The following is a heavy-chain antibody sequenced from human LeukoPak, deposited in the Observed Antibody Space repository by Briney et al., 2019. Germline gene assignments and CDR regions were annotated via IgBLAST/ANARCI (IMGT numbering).Heavy chain of an antibody. CDR1: GFTFDDYA. CDR2: ISWNSGSI. V-gene: IGHV3-9*01. J-gene: IGHJ4*02. CDR3: AKGYRKGRWLPLDY. D-gene: IGHD5-24*01. Sequence: GGSLRLSCAASGFTFDDYAMHWVRQAPGKGLEWVSGISWNSGSIGYADSVKGRFTISRDNAKNSLYLQMNSLRAEDTALYYCAKGYRKGRWLPLDYWGQGTLVTVSS.